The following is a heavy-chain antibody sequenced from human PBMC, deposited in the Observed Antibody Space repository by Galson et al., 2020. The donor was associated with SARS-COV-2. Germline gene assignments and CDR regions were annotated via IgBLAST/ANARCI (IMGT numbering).Heavy chain of an antibody. D-gene: IGHD1-1*01. CDR1: GFTFSSYS. CDR3: ASPPSNEAYYYYGMDV. Sequence: TGGSLRLSCAASGFTFSSYSMNWVRQAPGKWLEWVSSISSSSSYIYYADSVKSRFTITRDNAKTSLYLQMNSLRAEDTAVYYCASPPSNEAYYYYGMDVWGQGTTVTVSS. CDR2: ISSSSSYI. V-gene: IGHV3-21*01. J-gene: IGHJ6*02.